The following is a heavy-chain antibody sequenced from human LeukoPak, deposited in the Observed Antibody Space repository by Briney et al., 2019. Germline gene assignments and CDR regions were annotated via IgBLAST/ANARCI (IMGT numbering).Heavy chain of an antibody. Sequence: GGSLRLSCAASGFTFDDYAMHWVRQAPGKGLEWVSGISWNSGSICYADSVKGRFTISRDNAKNSLYLQMNSLRAEDTALYYCAKGVEMATIAYFYYWGQGTLVTVSS. CDR3: AKGVEMATIAYFYY. D-gene: IGHD5-12*01. CDR2: ISWNSGSI. CDR1: GFTFDDYA. V-gene: IGHV3-9*01. J-gene: IGHJ4*02.